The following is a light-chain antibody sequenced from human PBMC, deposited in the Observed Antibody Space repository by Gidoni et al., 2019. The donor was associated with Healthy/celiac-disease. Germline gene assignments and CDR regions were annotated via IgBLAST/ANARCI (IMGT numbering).Light chain of an antibody. CDR2: GVS. CDR3: HQYGSSPLT. J-gene: IGKJ4*01. V-gene: IGKV3-20*01. Sequence: EIVLTQSPGTLSLSPGERATLSCRASQSVSSSSLAWYQQKPGQAPRLLIYGVSSRATGIPDRFSGSGSGTDFTLTISRLEPEDFAVYYCHQYGSSPLTFGGGTKVEIK. CDR1: QSVSSSS.